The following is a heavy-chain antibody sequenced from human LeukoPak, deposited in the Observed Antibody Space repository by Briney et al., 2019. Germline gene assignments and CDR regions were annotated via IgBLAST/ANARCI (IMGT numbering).Heavy chain of an antibody. D-gene: IGHD3-22*01. J-gene: IGHJ4*02. CDR3: AREGASPYYDSSGYYHYFDY. V-gene: IGHV1-18*01. Sequence: ASVKVSCKASGYTFTSYGISWVRQAPGHGLEWMGWISAYNGNTNYAQKLQGRVTMTTDTSTSTAYMELRSLRSDDTAVYYCAREGASPYYDSSGYYHYFDYWGRGTLVTVSS. CDR1: GYTFTSYG. CDR2: ISAYNGNT.